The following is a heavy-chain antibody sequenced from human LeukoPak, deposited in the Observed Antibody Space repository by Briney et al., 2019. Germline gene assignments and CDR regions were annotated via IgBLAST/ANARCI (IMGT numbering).Heavy chain of an antibody. CDR2: IYSSGAT. D-gene: IGHD6-19*01. V-gene: IGHV3-53*01. CDR3: ARVLSDSRGWYHFDY. CDR1: GFTVSSNY. Sequence: GGSLRLSCAASGFTVSSNYMGWVRQAPGRGLEWVSVIYSSGATYYADSVTGRFTISRDNSKNTLSLQINSLRAEDTALYYCARVLSDSRGWYHFDYWGQGTLVTVSS. J-gene: IGHJ4*02.